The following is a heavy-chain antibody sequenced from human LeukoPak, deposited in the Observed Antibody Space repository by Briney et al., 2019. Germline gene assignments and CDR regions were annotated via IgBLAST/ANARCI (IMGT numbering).Heavy chain of an antibody. J-gene: IGHJ4*02. D-gene: IGHD3-9*01. CDR2: IWYDGSDK. Sequence: GGSLRLSCAASGFTFRSFGMHWVRQAPGKGLEWVAIIWYDGSDKYYADSVKGRFTVSRDNSKNTLHLQMNSLRAEDTAVYYCARDRGTTSSAGYYFDMWGQGALVTVSS. CDR3: ARDRGTTSSAGYYFDM. V-gene: IGHV3-33*01. CDR1: GFTFRSFG.